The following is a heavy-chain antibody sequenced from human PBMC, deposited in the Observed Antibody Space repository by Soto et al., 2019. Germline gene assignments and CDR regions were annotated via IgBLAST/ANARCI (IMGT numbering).Heavy chain of an antibody. Sequence: QVQLQVSGPGLVKPSQTLSLMCSVSGTSLRSGGNYWSWIRHHPVKRLEWIGQIYHSGTTYYNPSHKSRVTISVDSSQSQFSLLLDSVTAADTAVYYCARARDRFGGHFDYWGRGILVTVSS. CDR1: GTSLRSGGNY. CDR2: IYHSGTT. J-gene: IGHJ4*02. D-gene: IGHD3-10*01. V-gene: IGHV4-31*02. CDR3: ARARDRFGGHFDY.